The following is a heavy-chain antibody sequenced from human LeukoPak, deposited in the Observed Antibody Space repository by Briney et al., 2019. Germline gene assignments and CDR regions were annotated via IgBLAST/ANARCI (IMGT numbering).Heavy chain of an antibody. CDR3: ARGLRATTIGYYFDY. CDR2: IYYSGST. Sequence: SETLSLTCTVSGGSISSYYWSWIRQPPGKGLEWIGYIYYSGSTNYNPSLKSRVTISVDTSKNQFSLKLSSVTAADTAVYYCARGLRATTIGYYFDYWGQGTLVTVSS. D-gene: IGHD5-12*01. V-gene: IGHV4-59*01. CDR1: GGSISSYY. J-gene: IGHJ4*02.